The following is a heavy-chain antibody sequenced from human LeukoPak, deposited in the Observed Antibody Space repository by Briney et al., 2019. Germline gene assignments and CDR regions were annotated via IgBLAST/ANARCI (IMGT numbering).Heavy chain of an antibody. CDR1: GLSFTNYA. D-gene: IGHD6-13*01. CDR3: AKGAAAGKVDWFDP. V-gene: IGHV3-23*01. J-gene: IGHJ5*02. Sequence: GSLRLSCEASGLSFTNYAMMWVRQAPGKGLQWISTLTGYGGAYYADSGEGRFIISRDISKNTMFLQMYSLRAEDTAVYYCAKGAAAGKVDWFDPWGQGTLVTVSS. CDR2: LTGYGGA.